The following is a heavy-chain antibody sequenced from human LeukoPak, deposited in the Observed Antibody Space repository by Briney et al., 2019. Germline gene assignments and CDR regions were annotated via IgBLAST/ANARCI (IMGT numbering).Heavy chain of an antibody. CDR1: GFTVSSNF. J-gene: IGHJ6*03. CDR3: ARDGYGYNYMDV. Sequence: GGSLRLSCAASGFTVSSNFMSWVRQVPGKGLEWVSVIYSGGTTEYADSVKGRFTISRDNSKNTLYLQMNSLRAEDTAVYYCARDGYGYNYMDVWGKGTTVTVSS. D-gene: IGHD1-1*01. CDR2: IYSGGTT. V-gene: IGHV3-53*01.